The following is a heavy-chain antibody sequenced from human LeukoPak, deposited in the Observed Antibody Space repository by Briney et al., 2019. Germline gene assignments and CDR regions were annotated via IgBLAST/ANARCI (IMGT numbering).Heavy chain of an antibody. CDR3: ARARGAFDI. J-gene: IGHJ3*02. CDR1: GFTFSGYP. Sequence: GGSLRLSCAASGFTFSGYPIHWVRQAPGKGLEWVSYISSSGSTIYYADSVKGRFTISRDNAKNSLYLQMNSLRAEDTAVYYCARARGAFDIWGQGTMVTVSS. V-gene: IGHV3-48*04. CDR2: ISSSGSTI.